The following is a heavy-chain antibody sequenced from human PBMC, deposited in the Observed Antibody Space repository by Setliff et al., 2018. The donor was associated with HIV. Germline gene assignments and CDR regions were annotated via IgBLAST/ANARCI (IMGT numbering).Heavy chain of an antibody. D-gene: IGHD3-10*01. CDR2: INAGNGNT. CDR1: GYTFTNYV. CDR3: ARGALLAVFDFDH. Sequence: ASVKVSCKASGYTFTNYVMHWVRQAPGQRLEWMGWINAGNGNTKYSQEFQGRVTITRDTSANTAYMELSHLRSDDTAVYFCARGALLAVFDFDHWGHGTLVTVSS. V-gene: IGHV1-3*01. J-gene: IGHJ4*01.